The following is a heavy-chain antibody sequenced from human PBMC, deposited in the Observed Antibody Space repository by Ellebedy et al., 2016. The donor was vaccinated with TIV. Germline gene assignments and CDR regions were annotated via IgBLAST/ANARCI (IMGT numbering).Heavy chain of an antibody. Sequence: MPSETLSLTCTVSGGSIGSYYWSWIRQPPGKGLEWIGYISYSGSPNYNPSLKSRVTISVDTSKNQFSLKLNSVTAADTVVYYCARVVWQQPVSYAFDIWGQGTMVTVSS. CDR1: GGSIGSYY. V-gene: IGHV4-59*01. CDR3: ARVVWQQPVSYAFDI. D-gene: IGHD6-13*01. J-gene: IGHJ3*02. CDR2: ISYSGSP.